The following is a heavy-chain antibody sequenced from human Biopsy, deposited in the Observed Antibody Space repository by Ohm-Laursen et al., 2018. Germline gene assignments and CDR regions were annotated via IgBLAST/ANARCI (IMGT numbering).Heavy chain of an antibody. CDR2: IWYDGSNK. V-gene: IGHV3-33*01. D-gene: IGHD3-10*01. CDR1: GFTFSSYG. J-gene: IGHJ6*02. CDR3: ARDRYYGSESYYSHYNMDV. Sequence: SLRLSCTASGFTFSSYGIHWARQAPGKGLEWVAVIWYDGSNKYSADSLKGRFSISRDNSKNTVYLQMNSLRAADTAVYYCARDRYYGSESYYSHYNMDVWGQGTTVSVSS.